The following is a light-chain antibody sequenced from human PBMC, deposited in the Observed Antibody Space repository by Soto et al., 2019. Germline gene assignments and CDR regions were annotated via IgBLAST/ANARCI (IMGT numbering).Light chain of an antibody. Sequence: QSALTQPASVSGSPGQSITISCTGTSSDVGGFNYVSWYQQHPGKAPKLMIYDVTNRPSGVSYLFSGSKSGTTASLTISGLQAEDEAEYYCNSYTSSRTYIFGTGTKLTVL. CDR3: NSYTSSRTYI. CDR2: DVT. J-gene: IGLJ1*01. CDR1: SSDVGGFNY. V-gene: IGLV2-14*03.